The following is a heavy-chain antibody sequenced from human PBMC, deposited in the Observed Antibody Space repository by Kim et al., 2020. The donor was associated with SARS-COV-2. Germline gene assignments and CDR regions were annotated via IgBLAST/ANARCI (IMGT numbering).Heavy chain of an antibody. CDR1: GDSVSSNSAA. CDR2: TYYRSKWYN. CDR3: ARNAPPPGSSWYGALGY. Sequence: SQTLSLTCAISGDSVSSNSAAWNWIRQSPSRGLEWLGRTYYRSKWYNDYAVSVKSRITINPDTSKNQFSLQLNSVTPEDTAVYYCARNAPPPGSSWYGALGYWGQGTLVTVSS. J-gene: IGHJ4*02. V-gene: IGHV6-1*01. D-gene: IGHD6-13*01.